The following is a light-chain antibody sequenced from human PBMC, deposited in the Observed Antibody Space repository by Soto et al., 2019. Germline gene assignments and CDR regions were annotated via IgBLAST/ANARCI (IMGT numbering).Light chain of an antibody. Sequence: QSVLTQPASVSGSPGQSITISCTGTSSDVGSYNYVSWYQQHPGKAPKLMIYEVSDRPSGISSRFSGSKSGNTASLTISGLQADDEGDYYCSSKTSSSSPFVFGTGTKVTVL. V-gene: IGLV2-14*01. CDR3: SSKTSSSSPFV. CDR1: SSDVGSYNY. CDR2: EVS. J-gene: IGLJ1*01.